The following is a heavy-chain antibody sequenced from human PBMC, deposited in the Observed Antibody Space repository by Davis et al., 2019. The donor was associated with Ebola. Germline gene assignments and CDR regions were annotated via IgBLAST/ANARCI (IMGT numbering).Heavy chain of an antibody. V-gene: IGHV3-33*01. CDR2: IWYDGSNK. D-gene: IGHD3-22*01. Sequence: GGSLRLSCAASGFTFSSYGMHWVRQAPGKGLEWVADIWYDGSNKYYADSVKGRFTISRDNSKNTLYLQMNSLRAEDTAVYYCARGKDSSGYLKRYDFDYWGQGTMVTVSS. CDR1: GFTFSSYG. CDR3: ARGKDSSGYLKRYDFDY. J-gene: IGHJ4*02.